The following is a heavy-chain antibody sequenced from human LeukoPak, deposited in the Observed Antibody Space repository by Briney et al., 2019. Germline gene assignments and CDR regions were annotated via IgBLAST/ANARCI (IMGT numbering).Heavy chain of an antibody. V-gene: IGHV1-8*01. D-gene: IGHD3-16*01. CDR2: MNPNSVNT. J-gene: IGHJ4*02. CDR1: GYTFTSYD. CDR3: ARGNPLRCWGRGGNDY. Sequence: ASVKVSCKASGYTFTSYDINWVRQATGQGLEWMGWMNPNSVNTGYAQNFQGSVTMTRNTSISTAYMELSSLRSEDTAVYYRARGNPLRCWGRGGNDYWGQGTLVTVSS.